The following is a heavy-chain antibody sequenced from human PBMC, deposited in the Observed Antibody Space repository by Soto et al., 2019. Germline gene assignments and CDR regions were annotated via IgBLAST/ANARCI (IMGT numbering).Heavy chain of an antibody. V-gene: IGHV4-39*01. CDR2: ISYSGST. CDR1: GGSISSSYYY. CDR3: ARASMINVGGAFDI. Sequence: LSLTCTVSGGSISSSYYYWGWIRQPPGKGLEWIGSISYSGSTYYNPSLKSRVTISVDTSNNQFSLQLSSVTAADTAVYYCARASMINVGGAFDIWGQRTMVTVSS. D-gene: IGHD3-10*02. J-gene: IGHJ3*02.